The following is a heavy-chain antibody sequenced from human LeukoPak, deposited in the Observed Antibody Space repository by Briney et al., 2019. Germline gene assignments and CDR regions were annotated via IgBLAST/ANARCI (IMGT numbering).Heavy chain of an antibody. CDR2: ISSSSSYI. V-gene: IGHV3-21*01. CDR1: GFTFSSYS. J-gene: IGHJ6*02. Sequence: GGSLRLSCAASGFTFSSYSMNWVRQAPGKGLEWVSSISSSSSYIYYADSVKGRFTISRDNARNSLYLQMNSLSAEDTAVYYCARDTGSDTSGWSGIYYGMDVWGQGTTVTVSS. D-gene: IGHD6-19*01. CDR3: ARDTGSDTSGWSGIYYGMDV.